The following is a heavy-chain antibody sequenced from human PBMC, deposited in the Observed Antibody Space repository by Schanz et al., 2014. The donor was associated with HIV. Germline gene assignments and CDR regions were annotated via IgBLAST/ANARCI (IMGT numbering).Heavy chain of an antibody. Sequence: QVQLVESGGGVVQPGRSLRLSCAASGFTFSNYGMHWVRQAPGKGLEWAAVIWYDGSYKYYTDSVKGRFTISRDNSKNTLYLQMNSLRAEDTAVYYCYGDESGYWGQGTLVTVSS. CDR1: GFTFSNYG. J-gene: IGHJ4*02. V-gene: IGHV3-33*01. D-gene: IGHD4-17*01. CDR3: YGDESGY. CDR2: IWYDGSYK.